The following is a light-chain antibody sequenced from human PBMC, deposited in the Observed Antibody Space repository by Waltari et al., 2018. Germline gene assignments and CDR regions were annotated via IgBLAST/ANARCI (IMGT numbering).Light chain of an antibody. Sequence: DIQMTQSPSSLSASVGDRVTITCRASRSISSYLNWYQEKPGKAPKRLIYAASSLQSGVPSRFSGSGSGTDCALTISRLQPEDFATYYCQQSYSTPRTFGQGTKLEIK. J-gene: IGKJ2*01. CDR1: RSISSY. CDR3: QQSYSTPRT. CDR2: AAS. V-gene: IGKV1-39*01.